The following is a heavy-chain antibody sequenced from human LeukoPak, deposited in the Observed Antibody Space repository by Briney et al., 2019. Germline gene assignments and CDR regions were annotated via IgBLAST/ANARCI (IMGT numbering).Heavy chain of an antibody. J-gene: IGHJ4*02. Sequence: PGGSLRLSCAASGFTFSGYAMSWVRQAPGKGLEWVSAISGSGGSTYYADSVKGRFTISRDNSKNTLYLQMNSLRAEDTAVYYCAKHSSYDILTAYYFDYWGQGTLVTVSS. D-gene: IGHD3-9*01. CDR2: ISGSGGST. CDR3: AKHSSYDILTAYYFDY. CDR1: GFTFSGYA. V-gene: IGHV3-23*01.